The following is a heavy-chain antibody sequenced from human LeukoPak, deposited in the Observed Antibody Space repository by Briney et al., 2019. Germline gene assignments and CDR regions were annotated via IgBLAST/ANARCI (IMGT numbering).Heavy chain of an antibody. D-gene: IGHD3-22*01. CDR2: INTDGSNT. J-gene: IGHJ4*02. Sequence: SGGSLRLSCAASGFIFSGHWMHWVRQTPGKGLVWVSRINTDGSNTNYADSVKGRLTISRDNAKHTLYLQMNSLRAEDTAVYYCARARDLDDSSGYSFDYWGQGSLVTVSS. V-gene: IGHV3-74*01. CDR1: GFIFSGHW. CDR3: ARARDLDDSSGYSFDY.